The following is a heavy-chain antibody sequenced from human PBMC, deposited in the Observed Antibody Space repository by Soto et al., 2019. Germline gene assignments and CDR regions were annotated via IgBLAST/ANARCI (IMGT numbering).Heavy chain of an antibody. CDR3: VRDLISMVRGVNEISYHAFEI. Sequence: EVQLVESGGGFVQPGGSLRLSCASSGFYFRSYWMSWVRQAPGKGLEWVANIKEDGSEKYYVDSVKGRFTISRDNDKNSLYLQMNSPRVEDTAVYYCVRDLISMVRGVNEISYHAFEIWGQGTMVTVSS. D-gene: IGHD3-10*01. CDR2: IKEDGSEK. V-gene: IGHV3-7*01. J-gene: IGHJ3*02. CDR1: GFYFRSYW.